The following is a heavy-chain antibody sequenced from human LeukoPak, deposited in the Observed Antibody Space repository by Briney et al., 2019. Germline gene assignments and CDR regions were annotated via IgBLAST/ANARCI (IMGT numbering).Heavy chain of an antibody. CDR3: ARLTGNNWFDP. J-gene: IGHJ5*02. Sequence: PSETLSLTCTVSGGSISSYYWSWIRQPPGKGLEWIGYIFYSGSSDYNPSLKSRVTISVDTSKNQFSLKLSSVTAADTAVYYRARLTGNNWFDPWGQGALVTVSS. D-gene: IGHD1-20*01. CDR1: GGSISSYY. CDR2: IFYSGSS. V-gene: IGHV4-59*01.